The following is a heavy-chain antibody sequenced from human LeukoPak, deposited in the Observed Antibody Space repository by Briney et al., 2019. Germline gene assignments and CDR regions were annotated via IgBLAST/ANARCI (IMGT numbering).Heavy chain of an antibody. Sequence: PGGSLRLSCAASGFTFSRYAMSWVRQAPGEGLEWVSSLDESGSGRYYSDSVRGRFTISRDNSKNTLYLQMNSLRAEDTAVYYCAKDRRYSSGWFDYWGQGTLVTVSS. CDR2: LDESGSGR. D-gene: IGHD6-19*01. CDR3: AKDRRYSSGWFDY. V-gene: IGHV3-23*05. J-gene: IGHJ4*02. CDR1: GFTFSRYA.